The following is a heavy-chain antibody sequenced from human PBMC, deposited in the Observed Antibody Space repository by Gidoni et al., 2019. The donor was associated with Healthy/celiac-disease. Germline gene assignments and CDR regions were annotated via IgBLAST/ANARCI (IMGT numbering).Heavy chain of an antibody. CDR1: GFTFGNAW. V-gene: IGHV3-15*01. Sequence: EVQLVASGGGLVKPGGSLRISCAASGFTFGNAWMRWVRQAPGKGLGCVGRIKRTTDGGTTDYAAPWKGRFSSSSDDPKNPLYLQMNSLKTEDTAVYYCTTGCFDQGPFDYWGQVTLVTVSS. CDR3: TTGCFDQGPFDY. D-gene: IGHD3-16*01. CDR2: IKRTTDGGTT. J-gene: IGHJ4*02.